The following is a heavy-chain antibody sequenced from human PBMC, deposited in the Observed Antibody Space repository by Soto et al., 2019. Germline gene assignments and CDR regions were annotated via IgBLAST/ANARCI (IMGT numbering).Heavy chain of an antibody. J-gene: IGHJ6*02. V-gene: IGHV4-31*03. Sequence: SETLSLTCTVSGGSISSGGYYWSWIRQHPGKGLEWIGYIYYSGSTYYNPSLKSRVTISVDTSKNQFSLKLSSVTAADTAVYYCARDPNCSSTSCPNYYGMAVWGQGTTVTVSS. CDR2: IYYSGST. CDR1: GGSISSGGYY. CDR3: ARDPNCSSTSCPNYYGMAV. D-gene: IGHD2-2*01.